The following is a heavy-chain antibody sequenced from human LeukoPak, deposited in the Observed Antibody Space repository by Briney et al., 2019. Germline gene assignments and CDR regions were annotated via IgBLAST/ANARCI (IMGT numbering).Heavy chain of an antibody. D-gene: IGHD4-23*01. CDR1: GGTSSNYA. V-gene: IGHV1-69*13. J-gene: IGHJ4*02. CDR2: IIPIFSTP. CDR3: ARGWLAETTVVTPYNY. Sequence: ASVKVSCKASGGTSSNYAISWVRQAPGQGLEWMGGIIPIFSTPNYAQKFQGRVTITADESTSTAYMELSSLRSEDTAVYYCARGWLAETTVVTPYNYWGQGTLVTVSS.